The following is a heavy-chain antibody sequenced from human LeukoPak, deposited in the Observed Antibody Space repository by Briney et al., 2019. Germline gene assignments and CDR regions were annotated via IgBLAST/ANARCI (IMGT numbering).Heavy chain of an antibody. V-gene: IGHV1-18*01. D-gene: IGHD2-2*02. Sequence: ASVKVSCKASGYTFTSYGISWVRQAPGQGLEWMGWISAYNGNTNYAQKLQGRVTMTTDTSTSTAYMELRSLRSDDTAVYYCASAPGYCSSTSCYTDYYYGMDVWGQGTTVTVSS. J-gene: IGHJ6*02. CDR1: GYTFTSYG. CDR2: ISAYNGNT. CDR3: ASAPGYCSSTSCYTDYYYGMDV.